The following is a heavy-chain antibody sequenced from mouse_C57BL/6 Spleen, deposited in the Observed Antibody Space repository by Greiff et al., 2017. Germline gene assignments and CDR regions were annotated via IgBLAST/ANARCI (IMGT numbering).Heavy chain of an antibody. D-gene: IGHD1-1*01. V-gene: IGHV1-81*01. Sequence: QVQLQQSGAELARPGASVKLSCKASGYTFTSYGISWVKQRTGQGLEWIGEIYPRSGNTYYNEKFKGKATLTADKSSSTAYMELRSLTSEDSAVYFCARLSITTVVADYYAMDYWGQGTSVTVSS. J-gene: IGHJ4*01. CDR2: IYPRSGNT. CDR1: GYTFTSYG. CDR3: ARLSITTVVADYYAMDY.